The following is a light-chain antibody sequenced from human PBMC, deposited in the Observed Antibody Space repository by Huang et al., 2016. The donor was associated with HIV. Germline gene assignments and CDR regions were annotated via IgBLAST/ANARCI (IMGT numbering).Light chain of an antibody. CDR1: QSVSSY. CDR3: QHPGT. V-gene: IGKV3-11*01. J-gene: IGKJ5*01. CDR2: DAS. Sequence: EIVLTQSPATLSLSAGERATLSCRASQSVSSYLAWYQQKAGQAPRLLIYDASNRATGSPARFSGSGSGTDFTLTISSLEPEDFAVYYCQHPGTFGQGTRLEIK.